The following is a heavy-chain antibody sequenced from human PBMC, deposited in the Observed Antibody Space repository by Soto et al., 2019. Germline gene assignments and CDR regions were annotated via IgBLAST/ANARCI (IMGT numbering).Heavy chain of an antibody. CDR3: ARVEGDFWSGYLDY. Sequence: EVQLVESGGGLVQPGGSLRLSCAASGFTFSSYSMNWVRQAPGKGLEWVSYISSSSSTIYYADSVKGRFTISRDNAKNSLYLQMNSLRAEDTAVYYCARVEGDFWSGYLDYWGQGTLVTVSS. CDR1: GFTFSSYS. D-gene: IGHD3-3*01. V-gene: IGHV3-48*01. CDR2: ISSSSSTI. J-gene: IGHJ4*02.